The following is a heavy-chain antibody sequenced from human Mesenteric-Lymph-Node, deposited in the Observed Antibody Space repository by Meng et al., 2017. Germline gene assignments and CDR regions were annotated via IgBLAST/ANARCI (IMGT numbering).Heavy chain of an antibody. J-gene: IGHJ4*02. CDR2: IKQDGSVT. CDR1: GISVSEEY. D-gene: IGHD4-11*01. V-gene: IGHV3-7*01. CDR3: ARMGPSYNNLY. Sequence: GGSLRLSCAVSGISVSEEYISWVRQVPGKGPEWVANIKQDGSVTYYVDSVKGRFTISRDNAKNSLYLQMNSLRAEDTAVYYCARMGPSYNNLYWGQGTLVTVSS.